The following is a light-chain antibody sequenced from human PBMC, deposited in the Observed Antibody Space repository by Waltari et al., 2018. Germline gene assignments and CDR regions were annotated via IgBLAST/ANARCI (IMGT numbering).Light chain of an antibody. CDR2: DNN. Sequence: QSELTQPPSASGTPGQTVTISCSGSSSNGGRNTVNWYQQLPGTAPKLLIYDNNQRPSGVPDRFSGSKSGTSASLAISGLQSEDEAAYYCATWDANLNALFGGGTKLTVL. V-gene: IGLV1-44*01. CDR1: SSNGGRNT. J-gene: IGLJ3*02. CDR3: ATWDANLNAL.